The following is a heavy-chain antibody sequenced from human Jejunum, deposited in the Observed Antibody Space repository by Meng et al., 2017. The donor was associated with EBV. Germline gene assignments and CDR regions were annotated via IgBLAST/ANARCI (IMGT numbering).Heavy chain of an antibody. CDR3: ARVVDYYERSGYPDF. CDR1: GGSVSTASYY. Sequence: QVDLQGSAPGLVKPSEPLSLTCTVSGGSVSTASYYWSWIRQSPGKGLEWIGYIYYSGNTNYNPSLKSRATITVDTSKNQFSLKLSSVTAADTAVYYCARVVDYYERSGYPDFWGQGTLVTVSS. V-gene: IGHV4-61*01. CDR2: IYYSGNT. J-gene: IGHJ4*02. D-gene: IGHD3-22*01.